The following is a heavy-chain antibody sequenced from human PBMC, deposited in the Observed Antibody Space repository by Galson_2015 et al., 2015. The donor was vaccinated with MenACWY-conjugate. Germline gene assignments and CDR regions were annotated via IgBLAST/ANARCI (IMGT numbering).Heavy chain of an antibody. CDR3: ARERWSSTSCYGTYYYYYYGMDV. D-gene: IGHD2-2*01. V-gene: IGHV3-7*03. CDR1: GFTFSSYW. J-gene: IGHJ6*02. CDR2: IKQDGSEK. Sequence: SLRLSCAASGFTFSSYWMSWVRQAPGKGLEWVANIKQDGSEKYYVDSVKGRFTISRDNAKNSLYLQMNSLRAEDTAVYYCARERWSSTSCYGTYYYYYYGMDVWGQGTTVTVSS.